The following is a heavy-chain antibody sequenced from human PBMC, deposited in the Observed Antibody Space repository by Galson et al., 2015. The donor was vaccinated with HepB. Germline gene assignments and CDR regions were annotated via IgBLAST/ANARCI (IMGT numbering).Heavy chain of an antibody. CDR1: GFTFSSYA. Sequence: SLRLSCAASGFTFSSYAMHWVRQAPGKGLEWVAVISYDGSNKYYADSVKGRFTISRDNSKNTLYLQMNSLRAEDTAVYYCARENHRGDAFDIWGQGTMVTVSS. J-gene: IGHJ3*02. CDR3: ARENHRGDAFDI. CDR2: ISYDGSNK. D-gene: IGHD1-14*01. V-gene: IGHV3-30-3*01.